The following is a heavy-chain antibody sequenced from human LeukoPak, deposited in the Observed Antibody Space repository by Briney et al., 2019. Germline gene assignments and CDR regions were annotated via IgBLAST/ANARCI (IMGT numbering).Heavy chain of an antibody. CDR2: ISSSSSYI. Sequence: GGSLRLSCAASEFSVGSNYMTWVRQAPGKGLEWVSSISSSSSYIYYADSVKGRFTISRDNAKNSLYLQMNSLRAEDTAVYYCARALSGSYYGGGQHFDYWGQGTLVTVSS. J-gene: IGHJ4*02. CDR3: ARALSGSYYGGGQHFDY. D-gene: IGHD1-26*01. CDR1: EFSVGSNY. V-gene: IGHV3-21*06.